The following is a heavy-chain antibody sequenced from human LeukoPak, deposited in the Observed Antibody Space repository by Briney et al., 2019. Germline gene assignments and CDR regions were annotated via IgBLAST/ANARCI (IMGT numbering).Heavy chain of an antibody. CDR1: GFTFSNYA. D-gene: IGHD1-1*01. V-gene: IGHV3-23*01. CDR2: ISGSGGST. Sequence: PGGSLRLSCAASGFTFSNYAVSWVRQAPGKGLEWVSAISGSGGSTYYADSVKGRFTISRGNSKNTLYLQMNSLRAEDTAVYYCGSGTTSGYYYSYYMDVWGKGTTVTVSS. J-gene: IGHJ6*03. CDR3: GSGTTSGYYYSYYMDV.